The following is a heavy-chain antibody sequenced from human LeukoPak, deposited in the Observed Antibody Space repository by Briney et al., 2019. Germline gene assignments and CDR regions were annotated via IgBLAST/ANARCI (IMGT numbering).Heavy chain of an antibody. Sequence: PSETLSLTCTVSGGSISSYYWSWIRQPPGKGLEWIGYIYTSGSTNYNPSLKSRVTISVDTSKNQFSLKLSSVTAADTAAYYCARLSAVLNWFDPWGQGTLVTVSS. D-gene: IGHD3-10*01. CDR2: IYTSGST. V-gene: IGHV4-4*09. CDR3: ARLSAVLNWFDP. CDR1: GGSISSYY. J-gene: IGHJ5*02.